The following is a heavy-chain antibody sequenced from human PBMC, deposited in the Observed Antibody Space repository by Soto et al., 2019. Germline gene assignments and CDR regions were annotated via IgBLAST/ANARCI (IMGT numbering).Heavy chain of an antibody. CDR3: ARARDSSGSPRGAIDY. CDR1: GYTFTGYY. CDR2: INPNSGGT. D-gene: IGHD3-22*01. V-gene: IGHV1-2*02. J-gene: IGHJ4*02. Sequence: ASVKVSCKASGYTFTGYYMHWVRQAPGQGLEWMGWINPNSGGTNYAQKFQGRVTMTRDTSISTAYMELSSLRSEDTAVYYCARARDSSGSPRGAIDYWGQGTLVTVSS.